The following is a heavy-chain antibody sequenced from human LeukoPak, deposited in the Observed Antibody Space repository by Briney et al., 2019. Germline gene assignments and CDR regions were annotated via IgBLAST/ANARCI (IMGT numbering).Heavy chain of an antibody. J-gene: IGHJ3*02. V-gene: IGHV4-39*01. CDR2: IYYSGST. CDR3: ARLETSMIVVVITEGGDAFDI. CDR1: GGSISSSSYY. D-gene: IGHD3-22*01. Sequence: SETLSLTCTVSGGSISSSSYYWGWIRQPPGKGLEWIGSIYYSGSTYYNPSLKSRVTISVDTSKNQSSLKLSSVTAADTAVYYCARLETSMIVVVITEGGDAFDIWGQGTMVTVSS.